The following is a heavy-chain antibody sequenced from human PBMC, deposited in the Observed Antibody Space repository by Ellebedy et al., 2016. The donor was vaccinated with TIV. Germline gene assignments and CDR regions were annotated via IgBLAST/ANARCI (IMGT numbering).Heavy chain of an antibody. CDR2: INPNSGGT. D-gene: IGHD7-27*01. V-gene: IGHV1-2*04. CDR1: GYTFTSYG. Sequence: AASVKVSCKASGYTFTSYGISWVRQAPGQGLEWMGWINPNSGGTNYAQRFQGWVTMTRDTSIGTAYMVLNRLTSDDTAVYYCVRGMKLGIAWFYLHYWGQGTLVTVSS. J-gene: IGHJ4*02. CDR3: VRGMKLGIAWFYLHY.